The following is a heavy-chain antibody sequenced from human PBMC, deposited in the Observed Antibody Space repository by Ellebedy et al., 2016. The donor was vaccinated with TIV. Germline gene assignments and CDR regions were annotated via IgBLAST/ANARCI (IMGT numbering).Heavy chain of an antibody. CDR3: ARTSTAQGAFDI. D-gene: IGHD6-6*01. V-gene: IGHV3-23*01. J-gene: IGHJ3*02. Sequence: GESLKISCAASGFPFSRYAMSWVRQAPGKGLEWVSFISDRGGTIHYADSLKGRLTISRDNSKDTLYLHIDSLRAEDTAVYYCARTSTAQGAFDIWGQGTMVTVST. CDR2: ISDRGGTI. CDR1: GFPFSRYA.